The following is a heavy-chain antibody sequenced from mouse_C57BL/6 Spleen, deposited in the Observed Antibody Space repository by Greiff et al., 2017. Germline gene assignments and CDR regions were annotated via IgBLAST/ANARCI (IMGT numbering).Heavy chain of an antibody. CDR3: ISNYFAY. V-gene: IGHV1-15*01. CDR1: GYTFTDYE. J-gene: IGHJ3*01. CDR2: IDPETGGT. Sequence: VQLQESGAELVRPGASVTLSCKASGYTFTDYEMHWVKQTPVHGLEWIGAIDPETGGTAYNQKFKGKAILTADKSSSTAYMELRSLTSEDSAVYYCISNYFAYWGQGTLVTVSA. D-gene: IGHD2-1*01.